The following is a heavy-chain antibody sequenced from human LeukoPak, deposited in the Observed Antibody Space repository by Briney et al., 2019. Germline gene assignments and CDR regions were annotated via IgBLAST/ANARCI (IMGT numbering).Heavy chain of an antibody. CDR1: GYTFTSYY. J-gene: IGHJ5*02. V-gene: IGHV1-46*01. Sequence: ASVKVSCKASGYTFTSYYMHWVRQAPGQGLEWMGIINPSGGSTSYAQKFQGRVTMTRDMSTSTVYMELSSLRSEDTAVYYCARNIVVVPAAMSGYSSSWYDGGSWFDPWGQGTLVTVSS. CDR2: INPSGGST. CDR3: ARNIVVVPAAMSGYSSSWYDGGSWFDP. D-gene: IGHD2-2*01.